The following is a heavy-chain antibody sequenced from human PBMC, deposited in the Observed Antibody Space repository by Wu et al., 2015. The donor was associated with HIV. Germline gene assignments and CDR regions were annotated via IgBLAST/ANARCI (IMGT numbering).Heavy chain of an antibody. CDR3: ARRVVVAARYYYYMDV. CDR2: INPNNSAT. J-gene: IGHJ6*03. D-gene: IGHD2-15*01. V-gene: IGHV1-2*02. Sequence: QVQLIQSGSEVKKPGSSVKVSCKASGGTFSSYAISWVRQAPGQGLEWMGWINPNNSATDYAQKFQGRLTMTRDTSITTAYMELRRLRSDDTAVYYCARRVVVAARYYYYMDVWGKGTTVTVSS. CDR1: GGTFSSYA.